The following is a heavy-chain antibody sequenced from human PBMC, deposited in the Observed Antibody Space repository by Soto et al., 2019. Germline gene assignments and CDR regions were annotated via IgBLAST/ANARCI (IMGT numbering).Heavy chain of an antibody. CDR1: GYTLTGYY. CDR3: ARGPFSYDSSSYYVY. Sequence: GASVKVSCKTSGYTLTGYYIHWVRPAPGGVLQWLGWIHRSSGAILDARKYQGRITVTRDTYISTALKEMSRLRSDDTAVYYCARGPFSYDSSSYYVYWGQGTLVTVSS. V-gene: IGHV1-2*02. D-gene: IGHD3-22*01. CDR2: IHRSSGAI. J-gene: IGHJ1*01.